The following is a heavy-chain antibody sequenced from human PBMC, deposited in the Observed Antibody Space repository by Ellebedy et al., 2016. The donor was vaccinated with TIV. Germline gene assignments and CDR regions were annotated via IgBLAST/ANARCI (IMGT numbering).Heavy chain of an antibody. CDR1: GFTFDDYA. D-gene: IGHD6-19*01. CDR2: ISWNSGSI. V-gene: IGHV3-9*01. J-gene: IGHJ4*02. CDR3: ATSGFPDY. Sequence: SLKISXAASGFTFDDYAMHWVRQAPGKGLEWVSGISWNSGSIGYADSVKGRFTISRDNAKNSLYLQMNSLRAEDTAVYYCATSGFPDYWGQGTLVTVSS.